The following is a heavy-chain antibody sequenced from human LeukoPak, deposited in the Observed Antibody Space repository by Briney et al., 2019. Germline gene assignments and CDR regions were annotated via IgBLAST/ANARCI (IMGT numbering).Heavy chain of an antibody. V-gene: IGHV4-4*07. J-gene: IGHJ4*02. Sequence: SETLSLTCTVSGGSISNYCWSCIRQPAGKGLEWIGRICNSGSTNYNPSLKSRVTISVDTSKNQFSLKLTSVTAADTAVYYCAEGGQWLRVWGQGTLVTVSS. CDR2: ICNSGST. D-gene: IGHD6-19*01. CDR3: AEGGQWLRV. CDR1: GGSISNYC.